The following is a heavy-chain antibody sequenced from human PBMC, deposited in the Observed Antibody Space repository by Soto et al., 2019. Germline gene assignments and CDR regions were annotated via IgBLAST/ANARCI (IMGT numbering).Heavy chain of an antibody. J-gene: IGHJ1*01. D-gene: IGHD1-7*01. CDR2: IFYSGDT. Sequence: VQLQGSGPGLVKPSQTLSLTCTVSGASVNTGDYYWSYIRQSPGKGLEWLGYIFYSGDTHYNPPLKSRATISLNTSRNQISLTLTSVTDADTAVYFCVGTGTTDDFWGQGTLVTVSS. CDR3: VGTGTTDDF. CDR1: GASVNTGDYY. V-gene: IGHV4-30-4*01.